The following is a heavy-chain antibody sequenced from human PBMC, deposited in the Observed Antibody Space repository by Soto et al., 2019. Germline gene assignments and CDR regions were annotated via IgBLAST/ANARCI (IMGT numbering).Heavy chain of an antibody. Sequence: EVQLLESGGGLVQPGGSLRLSCAASGFTFSSYAMSWVRQAPGKGLEWVSAISGSGGSTYYADSVKGRFTISRDNSKNTLYLQINSLRAEDTAVYYCAKNNDVLLWFGESGGFDPWGQGTLVTVSS. V-gene: IGHV3-23*01. J-gene: IGHJ5*02. D-gene: IGHD3-10*01. CDR1: GFTFSSYA. CDR3: AKNNDVLLWFGESGGFDP. CDR2: ISGSGGST.